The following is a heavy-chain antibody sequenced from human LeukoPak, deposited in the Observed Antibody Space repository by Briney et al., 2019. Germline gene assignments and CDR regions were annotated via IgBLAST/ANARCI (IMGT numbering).Heavy chain of an antibody. CDR2: INPSGGST. CDR3: ARAPDRSGYYYVL. J-gene: IGHJ4*02. V-gene: IGHV1-46*01. CDR1: GYTFTSYY. Sequence: GASVKVSCKASGYTFTSYYMHWVRQAPGQGLEWMGIINPSGGSTSYAQKFQGRVTMTTDTSTSTAYMELRSLRSDDTAVYYCARAPDRSGYYYVLWGQGTLVTVSS. D-gene: IGHD3-22*01.